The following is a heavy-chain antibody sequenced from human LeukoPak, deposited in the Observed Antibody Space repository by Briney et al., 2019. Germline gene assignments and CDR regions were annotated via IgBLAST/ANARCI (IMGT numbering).Heavy chain of an antibody. D-gene: IGHD3-9*01. CDR1: GGSISSSSYY. CDR2: IYYSGST. CDR3: ATLYYDILTGPAPHWFDP. Sequence: SETLSLTCAVSGGSISSSSYYWGWIRQPPGKGLEWIGSIYYSGSTYYNPSLKSRVTISVDTSKNQFSLKLSSVTAADTAVYYCATLYYDILTGPAPHWFDPWGQGTLVTVSS. J-gene: IGHJ5*02. V-gene: IGHV4-39*07.